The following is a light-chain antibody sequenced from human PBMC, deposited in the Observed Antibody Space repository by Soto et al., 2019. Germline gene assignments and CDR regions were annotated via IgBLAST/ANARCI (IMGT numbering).Light chain of an antibody. CDR2: GAS. CDR3: HQYGSSPQT. Sequence: ETVLTQSPATLSLSPGERATLSCRASQSVSSNYLAWYQQKPGQAPRLLIYGASTRATGIPDRFSGGGSGTDFTLTISILEPEDFAVYYCHQYGSSPQTFGQGTKVDIK. CDR1: QSVSSNY. V-gene: IGKV3-20*01. J-gene: IGKJ1*01.